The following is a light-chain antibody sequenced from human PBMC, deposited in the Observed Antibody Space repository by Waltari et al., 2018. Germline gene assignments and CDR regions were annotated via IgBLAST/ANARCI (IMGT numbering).Light chain of an antibody. CDR2: DVT. V-gene: IGLV2-11*01. CDR3: SSYAGSSVA. CDR1: NSDVGGYNY. J-gene: IGLJ2*01. Sequence: QSALTQPRSVSGSPGQSVTISCSGSNSDVGGYNYVSWYQQHPGKAPKLMISDVTKRPSGVHDRFSGSKSGNTASLTISGLQAEDEADYYCSSYAGSSVAFGGGTKLTVL.